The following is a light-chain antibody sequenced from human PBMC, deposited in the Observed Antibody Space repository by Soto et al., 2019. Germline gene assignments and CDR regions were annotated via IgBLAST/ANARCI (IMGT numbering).Light chain of an antibody. J-gene: IGKJ3*01. CDR3: QEYHSPPFT. V-gene: IGKV1-27*01. CDR1: QGISSS. Sequence: DIQMTQSTSSLSASVGDTVTITCRASQGISSSLAWYQQKAGKVPDLLIYAASTLQSGVPSHFSGSGSGTDFTLTISSLQPEDVATYYCQEYHSPPFTFGPGTRVEIK. CDR2: AAS.